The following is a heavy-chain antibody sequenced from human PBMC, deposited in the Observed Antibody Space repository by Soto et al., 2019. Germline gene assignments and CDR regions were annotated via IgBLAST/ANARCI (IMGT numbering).Heavy chain of an antibody. CDR3: AGKYYDFLSGSSPGVYSYYMDV. D-gene: IGHD3-3*01. CDR2: INAGNGNT. Sequence: ASVKVSCKASGYTFTSYAMHWVRQAPGQRLEWMGWINAGNGNTKYSQKFQGRVTITRDTSASTAYMELSSLRSEDTAVYYCAGKYYDFLSGSSPGVYSYYMDVWGKGTTVTVSS. CDR1: GYTFTSYA. J-gene: IGHJ6*03. V-gene: IGHV1-3*01.